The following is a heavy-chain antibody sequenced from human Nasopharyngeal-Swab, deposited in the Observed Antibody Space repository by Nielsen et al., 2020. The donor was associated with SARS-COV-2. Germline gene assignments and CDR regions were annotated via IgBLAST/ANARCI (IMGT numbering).Heavy chain of an antibody. CDR3: AHYASAAY. CDR1: GFTLSSYS. J-gene: IGHJ4*02. V-gene: IGHV3-7*03. CDR2: INPDGSEM. D-gene: IGHD2-2*01. Sequence: GESLKISCAASGFTLSSYSMNWVRPAPGKGLEWVANINPDGSEMQYVDSVKGRFTISRDNAENSLYLHMNSLRGDDTAVYYCAHYASAAYWGQGTLVTVSS.